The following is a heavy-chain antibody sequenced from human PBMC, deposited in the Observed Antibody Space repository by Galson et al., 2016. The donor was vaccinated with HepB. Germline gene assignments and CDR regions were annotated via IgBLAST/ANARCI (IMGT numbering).Heavy chain of an antibody. CDR2: IIPIFGTA. J-gene: IGHJ4*02. Sequence: SVKVSCKASGGTFSSYGISWVRQAPGQALEWMGGIIPIFGTAKYAQKFQGRVTITADESTSTAYMELSSLRSEDTAVYYCAKEGWLQSNKYFDYWGQGTLVTVSS. D-gene: IGHD5-24*01. CDR1: GGTFSSYG. CDR3: AKEGWLQSNKYFDY. V-gene: IGHV1-69*13.